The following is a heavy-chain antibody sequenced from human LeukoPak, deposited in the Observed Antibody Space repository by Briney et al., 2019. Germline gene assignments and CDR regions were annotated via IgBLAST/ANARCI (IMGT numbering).Heavy chain of an antibody. CDR3: ARSKGYCSSTSCTSVDY. V-gene: IGHV3-53*01. CDR2: IYSGGST. Sequence: GRSLRLSCAASGFTVSSNYMSWVRQAPGKGLEWFSVIYSGGSTYYADSVKGRFTISRDNSKNTLYLQMNSLRAEDTAVYYCARSKGYCSSTSCTSVDYWGQGTLVTVSS. D-gene: IGHD2-2*01. CDR1: GFTVSSNY. J-gene: IGHJ4*02.